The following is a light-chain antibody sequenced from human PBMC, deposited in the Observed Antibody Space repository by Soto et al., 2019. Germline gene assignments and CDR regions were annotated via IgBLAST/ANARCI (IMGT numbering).Light chain of an antibody. J-gene: IGKJ5*01. CDR3: QQYGSSPPVT. V-gene: IGKV3-20*01. CDR1: QSVSSSY. CDR2: GAS. Sequence: EIVXTXSPXTXSXSXGERATLSCRASQSVSSSYXAWYQQKPGQAPRLLIYGASGRATGIPDRFSGSGSGTDFTLTISRLEPEDFAVYYCQQYGSSPPVTFGQGTRLEIK.